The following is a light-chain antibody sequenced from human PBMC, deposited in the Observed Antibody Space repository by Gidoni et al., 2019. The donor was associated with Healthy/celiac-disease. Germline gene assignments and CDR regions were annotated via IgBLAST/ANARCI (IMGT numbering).Light chain of an antibody. CDR1: QSISSW. CDR3: QRYNSYNT. V-gene: IGKV1-5*03. Sequence: DIQLTQSPSTLSASVGDRVTITCRASQSISSWLAWYQQKPGKAPKLLIYKASSLGSGVPSRFSGSGSGTEFTLTISSLQPDDFATYYCQRYNSYNTFGQGTKLEIK. CDR2: KAS. J-gene: IGKJ2*01.